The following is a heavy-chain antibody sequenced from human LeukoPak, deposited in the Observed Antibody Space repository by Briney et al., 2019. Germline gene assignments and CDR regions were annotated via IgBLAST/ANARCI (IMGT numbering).Heavy chain of an antibody. J-gene: IGHJ4*02. Sequence: GGSLRLSCAASGFTFSSYNMNWVRQAPGKGLECVSSISSNGSTIHYADSLKGRFTISRDNAKHTLHLHMNGVIAEHPAVYYWARGWSTSANDYLGQGSLVTVCS. CDR3: ARGWSTSANDY. D-gene: IGHD2-15*01. CDR2: ISSNGSTI. CDR1: GFTFSSYN. V-gene: IGHV3-48*04.